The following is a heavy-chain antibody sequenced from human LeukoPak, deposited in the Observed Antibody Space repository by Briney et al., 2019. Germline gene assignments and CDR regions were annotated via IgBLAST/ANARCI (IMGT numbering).Heavy chain of an antibody. V-gene: IGHV4-34*01. Sequence: KPSETLSLTCAVYGGSFSGYYWSWIRQPPGKGLEWIGEINHSGSTNYNPSLKSRVTISVDTSKNQFSLKLSSVTAADTAVYYCARGLGYSSSWYPRFDPWGQGTLVTVSS. CDR1: GGSFSGYY. CDR3: ARGLGYSSSWYPRFDP. CDR2: INHSGST. J-gene: IGHJ5*02. D-gene: IGHD6-13*01.